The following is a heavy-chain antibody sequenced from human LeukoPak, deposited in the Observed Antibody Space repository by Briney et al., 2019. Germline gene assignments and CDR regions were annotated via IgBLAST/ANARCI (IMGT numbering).Heavy chain of an antibody. CDR3: ARRFRTSYYYYAMDV. J-gene: IGHJ6*02. Sequence: SETLSLTCSASGDSISSSSSYWGWIRQPPGKGLEWIGSISYSGSTYYNPSLKSRVTISVDTSKSQFSLNLSSVTAADTAIYYCARRFRTSYYYYAMDVWGQGTTVTVSS. D-gene: IGHD1-1*01. CDR2: ISYSGST. V-gene: IGHV4-39*01. CDR1: GDSISSSSSY.